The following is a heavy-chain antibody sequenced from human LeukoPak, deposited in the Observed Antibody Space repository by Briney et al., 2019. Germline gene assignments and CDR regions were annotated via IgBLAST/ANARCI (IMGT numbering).Heavy chain of an antibody. CDR2: IKKDGSET. J-gene: IGHJ1*01. CDR3: ARAYKDRSLAGKKEFFQH. CDR1: GFTFSTSW. V-gene: IGHV3-7*03. D-gene: IGHD6-19*01. Sequence: GGSLRLSCAASGFTFSTSWMSWVRQVPGKGLEWVANIKKDGSETYYVDSVKGRFTISRDNANNFLYLQMNSLRAEDTALYYCARAYKDRSLAGKKEFFQHWGQGTLATVSS.